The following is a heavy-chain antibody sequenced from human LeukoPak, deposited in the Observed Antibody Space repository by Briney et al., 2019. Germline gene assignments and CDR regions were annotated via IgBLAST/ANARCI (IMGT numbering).Heavy chain of an antibody. J-gene: IGHJ5*02. D-gene: IGHD2/OR15-2a*01. CDR1: EFTFSSYN. CDR2: ISSTSNYI. V-gene: IGHV3-21*01. CDR3: ARGKTSQNIVTRKTYNWFDP. Sequence: GGSLRLSCAASEFTFSSYNMNWVRQAPGKGLEWVSSISSTSNYICYADSVKGRFTISRDNAKNSLYLQMKSLRAEDTAVYYCARGKTSQNIVTRKTYNWFDPWGQGTLVTVSS.